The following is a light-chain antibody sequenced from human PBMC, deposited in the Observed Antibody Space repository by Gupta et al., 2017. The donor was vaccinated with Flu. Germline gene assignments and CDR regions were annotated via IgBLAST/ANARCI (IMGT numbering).Light chain of an antibody. J-gene: IGLJ2*01. V-gene: IGLV2-14*01. CDR1: SSDVGGHDS. Sequence: QSALTKPASVSGSPGQSITISCTGTSSDVGGHDSVAWYQQHPGKTPKVMIFDVSNRPSGVSNRFSGSKSGNTAALTISGLQAEDEADYYCSSYTDSHTLLLGGGTKLTVL. CDR3: SSYTDSHTLL. CDR2: DVS.